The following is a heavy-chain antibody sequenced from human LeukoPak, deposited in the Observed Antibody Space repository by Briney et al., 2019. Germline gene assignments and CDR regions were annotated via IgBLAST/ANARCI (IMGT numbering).Heavy chain of an antibody. CDR2: ISDTGNT. Sequence: GGSLRLSCAASGFTFSSYAMSWVRQAPGKGLEWVSAISDTGNTYHADSVKGCFTISRDSSKNTLFLQMNRLRPEDAAVYYCAKAPVTTCRGAFCYPFDYWGLGTLVTVSS. J-gene: IGHJ4*02. CDR3: AKAPVTTCRGAFCYPFDY. CDR1: GFTFSSYA. V-gene: IGHV3-23*01. D-gene: IGHD2-15*01.